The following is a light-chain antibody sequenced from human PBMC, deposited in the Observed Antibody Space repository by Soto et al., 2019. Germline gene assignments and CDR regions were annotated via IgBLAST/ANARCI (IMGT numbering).Light chain of an antibody. J-gene: IGKJ4*01. V-gene: IGKV3-15*01. CDR2: DAS. CDR1: QSVRSN. Sequence: EIVLTQSPATLSVSPGERATLSCRASQSVRSNLSWYQQKAGQAPRLLIFDASTRATNSPARFSGSGSGTEFTLTISSLQSEDFAVYYCQQYSNWPPLTFGGGTKVEIK. CDR3: QQYSNWPPLT.